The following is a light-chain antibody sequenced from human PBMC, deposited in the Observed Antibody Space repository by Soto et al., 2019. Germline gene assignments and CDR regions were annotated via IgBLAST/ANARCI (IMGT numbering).Light chain of an antibody. Sequence: DLQMTQSPSTLSASVGDRVNITCRASQRITSWLAWYQQKPGKAPNLLIYDASSLETAVPSRFSDSGSGTEFTLTFSSLQPDDFGTYYCQQYFSYPYTFGHGTKLEIK. CDR3: QQYFSYPYT. CDR1: QRITSW. J-gene: IGKJ2*01. V-gene: IGKV1-5*01. CDR2: DAS.